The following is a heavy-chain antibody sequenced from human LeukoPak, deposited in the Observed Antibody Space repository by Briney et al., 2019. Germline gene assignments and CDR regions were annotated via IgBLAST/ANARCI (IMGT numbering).Heavy chain of an antibody. CDR1: GFTSSSYA. CDR3: ARSQMEWLSYFDY. D-gene: IGHD3-3*01. V-gene: IGHV3-30*15. J-gene: IGHJ4*02. CDR2: ISYDGSNK. Sequence: PGGSLRLSCAASGFTSSSYAMHWVRQAPGKGLEWVAVISYDGSNKYYADSVKGRFTISRDNSKKMLYLQMSSLRDKDTAVYYYARSQMEWLSYFDYWGQGTLVTVSS.